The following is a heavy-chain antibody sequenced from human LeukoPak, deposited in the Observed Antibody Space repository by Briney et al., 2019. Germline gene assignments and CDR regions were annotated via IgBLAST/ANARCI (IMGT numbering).Heavy chain of an antibody. CDR2: IYTSGST. V-gene: IGHV4-4*07. Sequence: SQTLSLTCTVSGGSISSYYWSWIRQPAGKGLEWIGRIYTSGSTNYNPSLKSRVTMSVDTSKNQFSLKLSSVIAADTAVYYCARDTIAVAGQNAFDIWGQGTVVTVSS. D-gene: IGHD6-19*01. CDR1: GGSISSYY. J-gene: IGHJ3*02. CDR3: ARDTIAVAGQNAFDI.